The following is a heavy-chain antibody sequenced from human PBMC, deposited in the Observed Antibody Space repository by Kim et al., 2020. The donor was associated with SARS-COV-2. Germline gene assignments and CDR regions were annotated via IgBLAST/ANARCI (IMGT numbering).Heavy chain of an antibody. CDR3: ARDPRYCSSTSCDLGEPRAFDI. V-gene: IGHV3-30*04. J-gene: IGHJ3*02. CDR1: GFTFSSYA. Sequence: GGSLRLSCAASGFTFSSYAMHWVRQAPGKGLEWVAVISYDGSNKYYADSVKGRFTISRDNSKNTLYLQMNSLRAEDTAVYYCARDPRYCSSTSCDLGEPRAFDIWGQGTMVTVSS. D-gene: IGHD2-2*01. CDR2: ISYDGSNK.